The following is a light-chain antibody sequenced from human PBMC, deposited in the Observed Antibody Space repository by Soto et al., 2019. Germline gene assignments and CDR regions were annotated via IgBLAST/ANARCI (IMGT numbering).Light chain of an antibody. CDR3: QQYSASPLT. V-gene: IGKV3-20*01. CDR2: DAS. CDR1: QSVTSDS. J-gene: IGKJ1*01. Sequence: EIVLTQSPGTLSLSPGERATLSCRASQSVTSDSLAWYQQRPGQAPRLVIYDASSRATGIPDRFSASGSGTDFTLTISRLEPEDFAVYFCQQYSASPLTFGQGTKVDIK.